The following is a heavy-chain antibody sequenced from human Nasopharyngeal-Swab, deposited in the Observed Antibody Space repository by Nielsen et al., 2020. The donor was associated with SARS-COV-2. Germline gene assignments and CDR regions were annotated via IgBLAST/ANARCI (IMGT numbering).Heavy chain of an antibody. V-gene: IGHV3-23*01. CDR1: GFTFSSYA. CDR2: ISGSGGST. D-gene: IGHD3-22*01. CDR3: ARYDDYYDSSGYAY. J-gene: IGHJ4*02. Sequence: GESLKISCAASGFTFSSYAMSWVRQAPGKGLEWVSVISGSGGSTCYADSVKGRFTISRDNSKNTLYLQMNSLRAEDTAVYYCARYDDYYDSSGYAYWGQGTLVTVSS.